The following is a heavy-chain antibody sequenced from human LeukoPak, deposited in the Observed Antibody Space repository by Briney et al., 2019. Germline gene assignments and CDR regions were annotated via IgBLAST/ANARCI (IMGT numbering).Heavy chain of an antibody. CDR3: AKLYTGYSSHYQDY. Sequence: KPGGSLRLSCAASGFTFSDYYMSWIRQAPGKGLEWVSYISSSGSTIYYADSVKGRFTISRDNAKNSLYLQMNSLRAEDTAVYYCAKLYTGYSSHYQDYWGQGTLVTVSS. CDR2: ISSSGSTI. D-gene: IGHD6-13*01. J-gene: IGHJ4*02. V-gene: IGHV3-11*04. CDR1: GFTFSDYY.